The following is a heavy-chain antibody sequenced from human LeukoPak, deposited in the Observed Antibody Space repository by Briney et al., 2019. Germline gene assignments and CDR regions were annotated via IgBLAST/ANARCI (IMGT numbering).Heavy chain of an antibody. CDR3: AKDIEPENVAFDI. D-gene: IGHD2/OR15-2a*01. Sequence: GGSLRLSCAASGFTFDDYAMHWVRQAPGKGLEWVSGISWNSGSIGYADSVKGRFTISRDNAKNSLYLQMNSLRAEDTALYYCAKDIEPENVAFDIWGQGTMVTVSS. CDR2: ISWNSGSI. J-gene: IGHJ3*02. CDR1: GFTFDDYA. V-gene: IGHV3-9*01.